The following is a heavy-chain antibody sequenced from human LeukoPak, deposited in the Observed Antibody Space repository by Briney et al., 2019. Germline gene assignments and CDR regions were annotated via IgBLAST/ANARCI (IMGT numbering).Heavy chain of an antibody. Sequence: GGSLRLSCTASGFSFSGHWMHWARQLPGKGLVWVSRISPTGSTTSYADSVKGRFTVSRDNVKNTLYLQVNNLRAEDTAVYYCARGPNSNWSGLDFWGQGTLLTVPS. V-gene: IGHV3-74*01. CDR3: ARGPNSNWSGLDF. D-gene: IGHD6-6*01. J-gene: IGHJ4*02. CDR2: ISPTGSTT. CDR1: GFSFSGHW.